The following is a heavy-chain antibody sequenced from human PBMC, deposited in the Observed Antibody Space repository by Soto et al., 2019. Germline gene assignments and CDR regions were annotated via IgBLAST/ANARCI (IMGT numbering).Heavy chain of an antibody. J-gene: IGHJ4*02. D-gene: IGHD4-17*01. CDR2: IGTRGNTK. CDR1: GFTFSDYY. CDR3: ARDGTEYYGEYYDY. Sequence: QVQLVESGGGLVKPGGSLRLSCATSGFTFSDYYMSWIRQAQGKGLEWVSYIGTRGNTKYYSDSVRGRFNISRDNAKNSLYLQMNSLRADDTAVYYCARDGTEYYGEYYDYWGQGIPVTVSS. V-gene: IGHV3-11*01.